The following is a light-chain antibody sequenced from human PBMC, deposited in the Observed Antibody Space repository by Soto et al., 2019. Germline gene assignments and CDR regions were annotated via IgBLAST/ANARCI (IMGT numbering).Light chain of an antibody. J-gene: IGKJ1*01. V-gene: IGKV3-11*01. CDR1: QSVGNL. CDR3: QQRSRWPRT. CDR2: DAS. Sequence: EVVLTQSPATLSLSPGERATLSCRASQSVGNLLSWYQQHPGQAPRLLIYDASNRATGIPARFSGRASGGSGTDFSLTISGLEPEDFAISYCQQRSRWPRTFGRGTTVEVK.